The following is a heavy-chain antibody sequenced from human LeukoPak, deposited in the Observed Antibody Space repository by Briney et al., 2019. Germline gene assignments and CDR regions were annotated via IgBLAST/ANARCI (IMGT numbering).Heavy chain of an antibody. J-gene: IGHJ3*02. CDR3: ARRGFSPYYAFDI. D-gene: IGHD3-10*01. CDR1: GGSISAYY. V-gene: IGHV4-4*08. Sequence: SETLSLTCTVSGGSISAYYWNWIRRPPGKGLEWIGYIYSSGTTNYNPSLKSRVTMSLDTSKNQFSLNLSSMTAADTAVYYCARRGFSPYYAFDIWGQGTVVTVSS. CDR2: IYSSGTT.